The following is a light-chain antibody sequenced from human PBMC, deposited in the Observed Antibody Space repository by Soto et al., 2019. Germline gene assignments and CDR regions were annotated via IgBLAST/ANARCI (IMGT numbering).Light chain of an antibody. CDR2: EGS. V-gene: IGLV2-23*01. J-gene: IGLJ2*01. CDR3: CSYAGSSTPVV. Sequence: QSVLTQPASVSGSPGQSITISCTGTSSDVGSYNLVSWYQQHPGKAPKLMIYEGSKRPSGVSNRVSGSKSGNTASLTISGLQAEDEADYYCCSYAGSSTPVVFVGGTKLTVL. CDR1: SSDVGSYNL.